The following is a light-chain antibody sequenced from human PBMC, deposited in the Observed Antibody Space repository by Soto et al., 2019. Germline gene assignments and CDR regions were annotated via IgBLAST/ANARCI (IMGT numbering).Light chain of an antibody. J-gene: IGKJ4*01. CDR3: QQYAT. CDR2: GAS. CDR1: QSVTSSY. Sequence: EIVLTQSPGTLSLSPGERATLSCRASQSVTSSYLAWYQQKPGQAPRLLIYGASSRATGIPDRFSCSGSGTDFTLTISRLEPEDFAVYYCQQYATFGGGTKVDIK. V-gene: IGKV3-20*01.